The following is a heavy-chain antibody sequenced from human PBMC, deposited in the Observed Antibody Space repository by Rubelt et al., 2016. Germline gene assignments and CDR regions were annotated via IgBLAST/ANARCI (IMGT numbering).Heavy chain of an antibody. CDR3: ARAYSSGWYYFDY. CDR1: GDSISSYY. CDR2: IYYSGST. Sequence: QVQLQESGPGLVKPSETLSLTCTVSGDSISSYYWSWIRQPPGKGLEWIGYIYYSGSTNYSPPLKSRVTISVDTSKDQFSQKLSSWTAADMAVYYCARAYSSGWYYFDYWGQGALVTVSS. D-gene: IGHD6-19*01. J-gene: IGHJ4*02. V-gene: IGHV4-59*01.